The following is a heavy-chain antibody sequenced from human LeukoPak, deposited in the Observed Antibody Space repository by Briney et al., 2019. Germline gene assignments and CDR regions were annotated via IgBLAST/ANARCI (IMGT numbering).Heavy chain of an antibody. D-gene: IGHD2-2*01. J-gene: IGHJ3*02. Sequence: GGSLRLSCAASGFTVSSNYMSWVPQAPGKGLEWVSVIYSGGSTYYADSVKGRFTISRDNSKNTLYLQMNSLRAEDTVVYYCARDGRYCSSTSCLEAFDIWGQGTMVTVSS. V-gene: IGHV3-66*02. CDR3: ARDGRYCSSTSCLEAFDI. CDR2: IYSGGST. CDR1: GFTVSSNY.